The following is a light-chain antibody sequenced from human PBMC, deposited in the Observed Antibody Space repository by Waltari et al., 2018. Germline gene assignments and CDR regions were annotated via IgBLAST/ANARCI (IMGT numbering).Light chain of an antibody. CDR2: NNY. J-gene: IGLJ3*02. CDR3: VTWDDSLNGWV. CDR1: HSHIGSHT. V-gene: IGLV1-44*01. Sequence: QSVVTQSPSASGAPGPRVTISCSGSHSHIGSHTVDWYQQLPGTAPKLLIFNNYQRPSGVPYRFSASKSGTSASLAISGLQAEDEAEYYCVTWDDSLNGWVFGGGTKLAVV.